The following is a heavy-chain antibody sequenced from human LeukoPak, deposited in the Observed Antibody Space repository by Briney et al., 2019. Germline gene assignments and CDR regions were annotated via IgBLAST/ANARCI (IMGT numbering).Heavy chain of an antibody. J-gene: IGHJ4*02. CDR3: ARSSAPGIAVSPFDF. Sequence: GESLKISCKGFGYRFTDYWIGWVRQVPGKGLEWMGIIYPGGSDTRYSPSLQGQVTISADKSISTAYLQWSSLKASDTAIFYCARSSAPGIAVSPFDFWGQGTLVTVSS. V-gene: IGHV5-51*01. CDR2: IYPGGSDT. D-gene: IGHD6-19*01. CDR1: GYRFTDYW.